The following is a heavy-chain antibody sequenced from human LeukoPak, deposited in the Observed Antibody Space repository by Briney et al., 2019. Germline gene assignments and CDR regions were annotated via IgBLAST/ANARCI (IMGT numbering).Heavy chain of an antibody. D-gene: IGHD2-2*01. CDR1: GFTFSDYY. Sequence: GGSLRLSCAASGFTFSDYYMNWVRQAPGKGLEWVSSISSSSTIYYADSVKGRFTISTDNAKNSLYLQMNSLRAEDTAVYYCARAADIVVVPAAMQWYFQHWGQGTLVTVSS. CDR3: ARAADIVVVPAAMQWYFQH. CDR2: ISSSSTI. J-gene: IGHJ1*01. V-gene: IGHV3-69-1*01.